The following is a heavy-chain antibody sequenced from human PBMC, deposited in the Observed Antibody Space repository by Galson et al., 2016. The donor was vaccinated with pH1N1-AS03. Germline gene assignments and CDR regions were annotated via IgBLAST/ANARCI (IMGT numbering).Heavy chain of an antibody. CDR2: ISGNGVST. D-gene: IGHD6-13*01. V-gene: IGHV3-64*01. J-gene: IGHJ4*02. CDR3: ARGPVSYSNYWFPPPDY. CDR1: GFTFSSYA. Sequence: SLRLSCAASGFTFSSYAMYWVRQAPGKGLEYVSAISGNGVSTYYANSVKGRLTVSRDNSKNMLYHQMGSLRAEDMAVYYCARGPVSYSNYWFPPPDYWGQGTLVTVSS.